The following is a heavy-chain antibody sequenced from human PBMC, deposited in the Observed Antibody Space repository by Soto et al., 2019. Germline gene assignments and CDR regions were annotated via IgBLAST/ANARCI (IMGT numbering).Heavy chain of an antibody. CDR2: ISAYNGNT. J-gene: IGHJ6*02. Sequence: QVQLVQSGAEVKKPGASVKVSCKASGYTFTSYGISWVRQAPGQGLEWMGWISAYNGNTNYAQKLQGRVTMTTDTSTSTAYMELRSLRSDDTAVYYCARDGRLGWSYFYYYGMDVWGQGTTVTVSS. CDR1: GYTFTSYG. V-gene: IGHV1-18*01. D-gene: IGHD3-16*01. CDR3: ARDGRLGWSYFYYYGMDV.